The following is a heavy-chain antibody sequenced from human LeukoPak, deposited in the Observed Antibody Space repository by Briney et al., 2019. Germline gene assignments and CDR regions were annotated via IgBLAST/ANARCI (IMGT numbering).Heavy chain of an antibody. D-gene: IGHD3-22*01. Sequence: GEPLKISCKGPGYIFTSYWIGWVRQMPGKGLEWMGIIYPGDSDTRYSPSFQGQVTISADKSISTAYLQWSSLKASDTAMYYCARLKGYYDSSGSLFDYWGQGTLVTVSS. CDR1: GYIFTSYW. J-gene: IGHJ4*02. CDR3: ARLKGYYDSSGSLFDY. CDR2: IYPGDSDT. V-gene: IGHV5-51*01.